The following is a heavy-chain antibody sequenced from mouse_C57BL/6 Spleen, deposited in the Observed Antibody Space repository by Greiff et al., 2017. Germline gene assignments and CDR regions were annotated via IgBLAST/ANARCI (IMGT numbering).Heavy chain of an antibody. CDR3: ASDAVDLRRGFAY. Sequence: EVKLVESGGGLVKPGGSLKLSCAASGFTFSSYAMSWVRQTPEKRLEWVATISDGGSYTYYPDNVKGRFTLSRDNAKNNLYLQMSHLKSEDTAMYYCASDAVDLRRGFAYWGQGTLVTVSA. D-gene: IGHD6-1*01. CDR2: ISDGGSYT. J-gene: IGHJ3*01. V-gene: IGHV5-4*03. CDR1: GFTFSSYA.